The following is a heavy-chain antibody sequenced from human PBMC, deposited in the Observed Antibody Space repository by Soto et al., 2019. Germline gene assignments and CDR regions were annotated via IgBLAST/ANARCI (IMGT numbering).Heavy chain of an antibody. V-gene: IGHV4-4*02. J-gene: IGHJ4*02. D-gene: IGHD6-13*01. CDR1: GGSISSTNW. CDR2: IYHSGNT. Sequence: QVQLQESGPGLVKPSGTLSLTCAVSGGSISSTNWWSWVRQPPGKGLEWIGEIYHSGNTNYNPSLKSRVTISVGKDKNQFSLQLSSVTAADTAVYFCARIAAAGTRFDYWGQGTLVTVSS. CDR3: ARIAAAGTRFDY.